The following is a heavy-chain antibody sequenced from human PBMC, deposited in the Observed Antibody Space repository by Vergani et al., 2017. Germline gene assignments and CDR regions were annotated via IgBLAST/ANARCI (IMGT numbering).Heavy chain of an antibody. CDR1: GFTFSTYA. V-gene: IGHV3-23*01. D-gene: IGHD1-26*01. CDR3: VKDAGSYENFFDS. Sequence: EVQLLESGGSLKQPGGSVRLSCAASGFTFSTYAMHWFRHAPGKVLDWVSALTGGGVSTYYADSFKGRFIISRDNSRDTLYLQMNSLRPEDTATYYCVKDAGSYENFFDSWGQGTLVTVSS. CDR2: LTGGGVST. J-gene: IGHJ4*02.